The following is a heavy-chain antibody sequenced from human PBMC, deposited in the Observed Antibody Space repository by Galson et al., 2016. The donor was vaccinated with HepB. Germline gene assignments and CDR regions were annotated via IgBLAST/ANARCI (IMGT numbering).Heavy chain of an antibody. D-gene: IGHD3-10*01. CDR1: GFTFNKYG. CDR2: ISDDGSDR. J-gene: IGHJ4*02. V-gene: IGHV3-30*18. Sequence: SLRLSCAASGFTFNKYGMHWVRQTPGKGLEWVAVISDDGSDRFYADTVRGRFTISRDNSDNTLYVQMNSLRTEDTAVYNCAKPRKTSGTYYTIDSWGQGTLVTVSS. CDR3: AKPRKTSGTYYTIDS.